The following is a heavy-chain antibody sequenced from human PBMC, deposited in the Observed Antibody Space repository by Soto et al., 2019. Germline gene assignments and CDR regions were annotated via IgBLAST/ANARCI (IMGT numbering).Heavy chain of an antibody. Sequence: TLSLTCVVSGGSLSSYYWSWIRQPPGKGLEWIGYIYYSGSTNYNPSLKSRVTISVDTSKNQFSLKLSSVTAADTAVYYCASTSGYSYGSFDYWGQGTLVTVSS. CDR1: GGSLSSYY. CDR2: IYYSGST. D-gene: IGHD5-18*01. V-gene: IGHV4-59*08. J-gene: IGHJ4*02. CDR3: ASTSGYSYGSFDY.